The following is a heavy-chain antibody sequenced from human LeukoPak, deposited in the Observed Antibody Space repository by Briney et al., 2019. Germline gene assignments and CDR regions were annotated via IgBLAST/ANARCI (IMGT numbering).Heavy chain of an antibody. CDR2: IYPGDSDT. CDR3: ARPYYDSSGYPNWFDP. V-gene: IGHV5-51*01. D-gene: IGHD3-22*01. J-gene: IGHJ5*02. Sequence: GESLKISCKGSGYSFTSYWIGWVRQMPGKGLEWMGIIYPGDSDTRYSPSFQGQVTISADKSISTAYLQWSSLKASDTAMYYCARPYYDSSGYPNWFDPWGQGTLVTVSS. CDR1: GYSFTSYW.